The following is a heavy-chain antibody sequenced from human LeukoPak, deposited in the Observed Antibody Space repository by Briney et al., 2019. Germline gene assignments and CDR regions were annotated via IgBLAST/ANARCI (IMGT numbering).Heavy chain of an antibody. CDR1: GGSFSGYY. Sequence: SETLSLTCAVYGGSFSGYYWSWIRQPPGKGLEWIGEINHSGSTNYNPSLKSRVTISVDTSKNQFSLKLSSVTAADTAVYYCAGEKEQLRVLDYWGQGTLVTVSS. D-gene: IGHD4/OR15-4a*01. V-gene: IGHV4-34*01. J-gene: IGHJ4*02. CDR3: AGEKEQLRVLDY. CDR2: INHSGST.